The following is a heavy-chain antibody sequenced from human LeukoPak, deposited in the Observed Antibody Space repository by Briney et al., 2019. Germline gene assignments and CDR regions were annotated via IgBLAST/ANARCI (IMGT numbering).Heavy chain of an antibody. CDR1: GFTFSSYA. CDR3: AKGDIVVVPAAIRFDY. D-gene: IGHD2-2*01. J-gene: IGHJ4*02. CDR2: ISGSGGST. V-gene: IGHV3-23*01. Sequence: PGGSLRLSCAASGFTFSSYAMSWVRQAPGKGLEWVSAISGSGGSTYYADSVKGRFTISRDSSKNTLYLQMNSLRAEDTAVYYCAKGDIVVVPAAIRFDYWGQGTLVTVSS.